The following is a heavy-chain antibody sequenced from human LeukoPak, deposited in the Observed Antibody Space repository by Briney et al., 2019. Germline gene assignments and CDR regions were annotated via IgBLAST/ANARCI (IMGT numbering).Heavy chain of an antibody. Sequence: PGGSLRPSCAASGFTFSSYGMHWVRQAPGKGLGWVAVIWYDGSNKYYADSVKGRFTISRDNSKNTLYLQMNSLRAEDTAVYYCASQYDSSGYDYWGQGTLVTVSS. CDR2: IWYDGSNK. CDR1: GFTFSSYG. J-gene: IGHJ4*02. D-gene: IGHD3-22*01. CDR3: ASQYDSSGYDY. V-gene: IGHV3-33*08.